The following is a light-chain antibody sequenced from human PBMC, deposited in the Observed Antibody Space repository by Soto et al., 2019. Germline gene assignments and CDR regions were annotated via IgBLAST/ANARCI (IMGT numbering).Light chain of an antibody. CDR2: DVS. V-gene: IGLV2-14*01. CDR3: SSYTSSSTLFYV. Sequence: QSVLTQPASVSGSPGQSITISCTGTSSDVGGYNYVSWYQQHPGKAPKLKIYDVSNRPSGVSNRFSGSKSGNTASLTISGLQAEDEADYYCSSYTSSSTLFYVFGTGTKVTVL. J-gene: IGLJ1*01. CDR1: SSDVGGYNY.